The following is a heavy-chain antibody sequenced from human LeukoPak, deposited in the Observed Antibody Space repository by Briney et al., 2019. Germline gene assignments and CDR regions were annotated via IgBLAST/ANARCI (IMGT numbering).Heavy chain of an antibody. V-gene: IGHV4-4*07. D-gene: IGHD1-26*01. CDR3: AREGVGAKVNAFDI. CDR1: GGSISSYY. Sequence: SETLSLTCTVSGGSISSYYWSWIRQPAGKGLEWIGRIYTSGSTNYNPSLKSRVTMSVDTSKNQFSLKLSSVTAADTAVYYCAREGVGAKVNAFDIWGQGTMVSVSS. J-gene: IGHJ3*02. CDR2: IYTSGST.